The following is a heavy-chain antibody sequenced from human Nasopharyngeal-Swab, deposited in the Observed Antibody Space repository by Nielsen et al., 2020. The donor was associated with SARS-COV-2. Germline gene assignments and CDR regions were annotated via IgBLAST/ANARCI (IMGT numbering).Heavy chain of an antibody. V-gene: IGHV3-74*01. Sequence: GSLKISCTASGFMFSSFYMEWVRQAPGKGLVWVSRINFDGNDAQYADSVKGRFTISRDNARNTLYLQLNSLRGEDTALYFCARDVGGATDFRGQGTLVTVSS. CDR3: ARDVGGATDF. D-gene: IGHD3-10*01. J-gene: IGHJ4*02. CDR1: GFMFSSFY. CDR2: INFDGNDA.